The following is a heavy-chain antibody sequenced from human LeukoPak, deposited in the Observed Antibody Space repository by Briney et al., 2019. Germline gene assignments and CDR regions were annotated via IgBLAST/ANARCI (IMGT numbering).Heavy chain of an antibody. V-gene: IGHV1-18*04. CDR3: ARDGDVVVPAATDGAFDI. Sequence: ASVKVSCKASGYTFTSYGISWVRQAPGQGLEWMGWISAYNGNTNYAQKLQGRVTMTTDTSTSTAYMELRSLRSDDTAVYYCARDGDVVVPAATDGAFDIWGQGTMVTVSS. J-gene: IGHJ3*02. D-gene: IGHD2-2*01. CDR2: ISAYNGNT. CDR1: GYTFTSYG.